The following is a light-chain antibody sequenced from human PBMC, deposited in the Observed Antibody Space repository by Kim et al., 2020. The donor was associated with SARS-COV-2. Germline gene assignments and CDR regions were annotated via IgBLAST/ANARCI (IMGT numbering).Light chain of an antibody. CDR2: DAS. J-gene: IGKJ1*01. V-gene: IGKV3-20*01. Sequence: SPGERATLSCRASQSVSSNYLAWYQQKPGQAPRLLISDASSRATGIPDRFSGSGSGTDFTLTIGRLEPEDFAVYYCHQYGSAPRTFGQGTKVDIK. CDR1: QSVSSNY. CDR3: HQYGSAPRT.